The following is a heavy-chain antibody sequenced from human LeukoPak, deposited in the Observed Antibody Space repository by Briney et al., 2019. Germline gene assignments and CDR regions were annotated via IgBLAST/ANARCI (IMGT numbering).Heavy chain of an antibody. Sequence: PSETLSLTCTVSGGSIGSYYWSWIRQPPGKGLEWIGYIYYSGSTNYNPSLKSRVTISVDTSKNQFSLKLSSVTAADTPVYYCAREYCSSTSCHEVDVWGKGTTVTVSS. V-gene: IGHV4-59*01. CDR2: IYYSGST. J-gene: IGHJ6*04. CDR1: GGSIGSYY. D-gene: IGHD2-2*01. CDR3: AREYCSSTSCHEVDV.